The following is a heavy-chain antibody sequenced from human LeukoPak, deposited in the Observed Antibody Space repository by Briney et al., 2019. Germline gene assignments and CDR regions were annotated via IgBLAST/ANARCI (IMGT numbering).Heavy chain of an antibody. J-gene: IGHJ5*01. CDR1: GFTFSSYA. CDR2: ISGSGGNT. Sequence: GGSLRLSCVASGFTFSSYAMDWVRQAPGKGLDCVSAISGSGGNTYYADSVKGRSTTSRDHSKTTLFLKMNRLSAEDKAVYYCAKDLHDYGNYVGWFDSWGQGTLVTVSS. CDR3: AKDLHDYGNYVGWFDS. V-gene: IGHV3-23*01. D-gene: IGHD4-11*01.